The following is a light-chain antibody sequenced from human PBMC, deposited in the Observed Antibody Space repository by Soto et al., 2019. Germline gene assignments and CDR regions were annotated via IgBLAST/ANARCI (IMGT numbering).Light chain of an antibody. Sequence: DIQMTQSPSTLSASVGDRVTITCRASQSISSWLAWYQRKPGKAPKLLIYDASSLESGVPSRFSGSGSGTEFTLTISSLQPDDFATYYCQQYSNYWTFGQGTKVEIK. CDR2: DAS. CDR1: QSISSW. CDR3: QQYSNYWT. J-gene: IGKJ1*01. V-gene: IGKV1-5*01.